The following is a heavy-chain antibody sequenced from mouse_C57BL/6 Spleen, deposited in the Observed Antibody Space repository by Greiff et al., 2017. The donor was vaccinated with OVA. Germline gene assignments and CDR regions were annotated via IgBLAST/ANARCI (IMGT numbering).Heavy chain of an antibody. CDR1: GYAFSSSW. V-gene: IGHV1-82*01. J-gene: IGHJ4*01. CDR2: IYPGDGGT. CDR3: AYGALPMDY. D-gene: IGHD1-1*02. Sequence: VHLVESGPELVKPGASVKISCKASGYAFSSSWMNWVKQRPGKGLEWIGGIYPGDGGTNYNGKFKGKATLTADKSSSTAYVQLSSLTSEDSAVYFCAYGALPMDYWGQGTSVTVSS.